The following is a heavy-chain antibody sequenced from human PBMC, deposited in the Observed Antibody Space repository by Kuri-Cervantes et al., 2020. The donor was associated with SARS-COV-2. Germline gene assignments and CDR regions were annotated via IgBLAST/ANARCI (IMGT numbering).Heavy chain of an antibody. Sequence: LSCAVFGASLNTYSWSWIRQPPGKGLEWIGEINHSGGTKYKASLKGRVSISVDASKNQISLKLTSATAADAAVYYCARGHIGVVPSPFLGLGPHSYYYHMDVWGQGTTVTVSS. J-gene: IGHJ6*02. D-gene: IGHD2-2*01. CDR3: ARGHIGVVPSPFLGLGPHSYYYHMDV. V-gene: IGHV4-34*01. CDR2: INHSGGT. CDR1: GASLNTYS.